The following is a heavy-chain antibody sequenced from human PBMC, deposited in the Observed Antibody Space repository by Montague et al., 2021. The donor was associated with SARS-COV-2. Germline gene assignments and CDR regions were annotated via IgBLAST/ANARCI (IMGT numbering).Heavy chain of an antibody. J-gene: IGHJ6*02. CDR3: ARDYGDYSYYYGLDV. CDR1: GGSIRSGSYY. Sequence: TLSLTCTVSGGSIRSGSYYWSWIRRPAGKGLEWIGRICSSGSTNYNPSLKSRVTMSVDTSKNQFSLKVSSVTAADTAVYYCARDYGDYSYYYGLDVWGQGTTVTVSS. CDR2: ICSSGST. V-gene: IGHV4-61*02. D-gene: IGHD4-17*01.